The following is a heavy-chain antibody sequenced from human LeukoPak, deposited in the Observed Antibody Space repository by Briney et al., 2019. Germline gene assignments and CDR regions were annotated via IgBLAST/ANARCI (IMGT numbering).Heavy chain of an antibody. CDR2: IYYSGST. Sequence: SETLSLTCTVSGGSISSYYWSWIRQPPGKGLEWIGYIYYSGSTNYNPSLKSRVTISVDTSKNQFSLKLSSVTAADTAVYYCASLTSGYPDYWGQGTLVTVSS. J-gene: IGHJ4*02. CDR1: GGSISSYY. CDR3: ASLTSGYPDY. V-gene: IGHV4-59*08. D-gene: IGHD3-22*01.